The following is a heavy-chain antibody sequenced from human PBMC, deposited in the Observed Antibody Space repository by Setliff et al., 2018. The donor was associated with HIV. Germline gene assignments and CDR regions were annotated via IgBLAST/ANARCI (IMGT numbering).Heavy chain of an antibody. D-gene: IGHD3-3*01. CDR3: ARASSIPYYHYLSGSHDYYYYIDV. CDR1: GYRISDYA. J-gene: IGHJ6*03. V-gene: IGHV1-18*04. Sequence: ASVKVSCKSSGYRISDYAVTWVRQAPGQGLDWMGRINPYNGNTNYAKKFQGRITLTTDTSTSTAYMVVRSLRSDDTAVYYCARASSIPYYHYLSGSHDYYYYIDVWGEGTTVTVSS. CDR2: INPYNGNT.